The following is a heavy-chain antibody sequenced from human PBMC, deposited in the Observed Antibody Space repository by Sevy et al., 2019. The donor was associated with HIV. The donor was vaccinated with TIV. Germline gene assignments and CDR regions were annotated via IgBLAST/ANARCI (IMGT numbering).Heavy chain of an antibody. D-gene: IGHD3-16*01. V-gene: IGHV3-30*18. Sequence: GGSLRLSCAASGFTFSSYGMHWVRQAPGKGLEWVVVISYDGSNKYYADSVKGRFTISRDNSKNTLYLQMNSLRAEDTAVYYCAKDRGLDYYGMDVWGQGTTVTVSS. CDR2: ISYDGSNK. CDR3: AKDRGLDYYGMDV. J-gene: IGHJ6*02. CDR1: GFTFSSYG.